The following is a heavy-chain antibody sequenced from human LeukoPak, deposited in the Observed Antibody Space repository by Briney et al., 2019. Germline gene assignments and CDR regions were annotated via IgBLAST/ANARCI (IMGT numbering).Heavy chain of an antibody. Sequence: PSETLSLTCSVSGVFIASSDDYWAWIRQPPGKGLEWIGCVYHNINTHYNPSLGSRLTVSLDSSKNQFSLNLASVTAADTAIYFCARYKPGGPALNHWGQGTLVTVSS. J-gene: IGHJ1*01. D-gene: IGHD2-8*02. CDR3: ARYKPGGPALNH. CDR2: VYHNINT. CDR1: GVFIASSDDY. V-gene: IGHV4-39*07.